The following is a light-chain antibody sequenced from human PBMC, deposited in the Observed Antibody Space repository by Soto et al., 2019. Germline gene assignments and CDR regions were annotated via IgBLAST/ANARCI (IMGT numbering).Light chain of an antibody. J-gene: IGKJ1*01. Sequence: EIVLTQSPGTLSLTPAERATLSCRASQSVSSSYLAWYQQKSGQAPRLLIYGASSRATGIPDRFSGSGSGTDFTLTISRLEPEDFAVYYCQQYGSSPTFGQGTKVDIK. CDR2: GAS. CDR1: QSVSSSY. V-gene: IGKV3-20*01. CDR3: QQYGSSPT.